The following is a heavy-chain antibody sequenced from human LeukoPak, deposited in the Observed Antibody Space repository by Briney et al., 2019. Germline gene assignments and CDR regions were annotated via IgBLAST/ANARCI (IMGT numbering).Heavy chain of an antibody. D-gene: IGHD6-19*01. Sequence: SETLSLTCTVSGGSISSYYWSWIRQPPGKGLEWIGYIYYSGSTNYNPSLKSRVTISVDTSKNQFPLKLSSVTAADTAVYYCARGGAVAGTKNPYLDYWGQGTLVTVSS. CDR3: ARGGAVAGTKNPYLDY. CDR2: IYYSGST. CDR1: GGSISSYY. V-gene: IGHV4-59*01. J-gene: IGHJ4*02.